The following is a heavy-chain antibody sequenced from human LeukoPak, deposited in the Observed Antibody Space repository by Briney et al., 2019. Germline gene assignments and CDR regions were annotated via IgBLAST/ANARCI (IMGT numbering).Heavy chain of an antibody. Sequence: PGGSLRLSCAASGFTLSDYYMSWIRQAPGKGLEWVSYISSSGSTIYYADSAKGRFTISRDNAKNSLYLQMDSLRAEDTAVYYCARTRGYSYGSDYWGQGTLVTVSS. CDR3: ARTRGYSYGSDY. V-gene: IGHV3-11*01. J-gene: IGHJ4*02. CDR2: ISSSGSTI. CDR1: GFTLSDYY. D-gene: IGHD5-18*01.